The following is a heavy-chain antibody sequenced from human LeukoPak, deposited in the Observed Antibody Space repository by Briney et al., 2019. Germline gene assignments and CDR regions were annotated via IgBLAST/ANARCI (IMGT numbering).Heavy chain of an antibody. V-gene: IGHV3-23*01. Sequence: GGSLRLSCAASGFTFSSYSMNWVRQAPGKGLEWVSSVGPSGASPFYADSVKGRFTISRNIPKNTLYLQMNSLRAEDTATYFCAKGGIKRFGMVPDWFDPWGQGTLVTVSS. J-gene: IGHJ5*02. CDR3: AKGGIKRFGMVPDWFDP. D-gene: IGHD3-3*01. CDR2: VGPSGASP. CDR1: GFTFSSYS.